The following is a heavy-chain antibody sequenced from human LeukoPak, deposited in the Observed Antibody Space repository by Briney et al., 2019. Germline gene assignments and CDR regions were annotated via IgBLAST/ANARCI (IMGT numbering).Heavy chain of an antibody. V-gene: IGHV4-30-4*08. CDR1: GGSVSSGVYY. Sequence: SQTLSLTCTVSGGSVSSGVYYWSWFRHPPGKGLEWIGYIYYSGSTYYNPSLKNRVTISVDTSKNQFSLKLSSVTAADTAVYYCAEVLYSYDSSGLGWFDPWGQGTLVTVSS. CDR2: IYYSGST. CDR3: AEVLYSYDSSGLGWFDP. D-gene: IGHD3-22*01. J-gene: IGHJ5*02.